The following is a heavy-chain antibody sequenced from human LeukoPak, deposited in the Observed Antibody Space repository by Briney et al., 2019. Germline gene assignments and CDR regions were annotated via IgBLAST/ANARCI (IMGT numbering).Heavy chain of an antibody. V-gene: IGHV1-69*05. CDR2: IIPIFGTA. J-gene: IGHJ4*02. CDR3: ARDYYASSGYILLDY. D-gene: IGHD3-22*01. CDR1: GGTFSSYA. Sequence: SVKVSCKASGGTFSSYAISWVRQAPGQGLEWMGRIIPIFGTANYAQKFQGRVTITTDESTSTAYMELSSLRSEDTAVYYCARDYYASSGYILLDYWGQGTLVTVSS.